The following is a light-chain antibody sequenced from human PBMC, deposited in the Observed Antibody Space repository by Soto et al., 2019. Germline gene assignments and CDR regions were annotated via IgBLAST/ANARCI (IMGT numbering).Light chain of an antibody. Sequence: DTQMTQSPSTLSASVGDRVTITCRASQSISSRLAWYQQKPGKAPQVLIYKASSLQSGVPSRFSGSGSGTEFTLTISSLQPDDFATYYCQQYNSYSTWTFGQGTKVDI. CDR2: KAS. CDR1: QSISSR. CDR3: QQYNSYSTWT. J-gene: IGKJ1*01. V-gene: IGKV1-5*03.